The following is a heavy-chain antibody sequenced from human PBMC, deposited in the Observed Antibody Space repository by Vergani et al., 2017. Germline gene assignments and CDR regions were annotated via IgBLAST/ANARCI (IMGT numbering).Heavy chain of an antibody. CDR1: GFSLNTRGVS. V-gene: IGHV2-5*04. CDR3: VSRKTECGTTGCFYPFDYYCYMDV. J-gene: IGHJ6*03. CDR2: IYWNDDQ. D-gene: IGHD1-7*01. Sequence: QITLTESGPTLVKPTQTLTLTCTFSGFSLNTRGVSVAWIRQPPGKALDWLALIYWNDDQHYSPSLNNRVTITKDTSKNQVVLTMTNMDYVDTGTYYCVSRKTECGTTGCFYPFDYYCYMDVWGKGTTVTVSS.